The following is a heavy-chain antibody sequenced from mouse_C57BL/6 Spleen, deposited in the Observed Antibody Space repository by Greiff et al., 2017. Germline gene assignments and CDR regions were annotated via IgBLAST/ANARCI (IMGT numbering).Heavy chain of an antibody. J-gene: IGHJ4*01. V-gene: IGHV10-1*01. CDR1: GFSFNTYA. Sequence: EVKLMESGGGLVQPKGSLKLSCAASGFSFNTYAMNWVRQAPGKGLEWVARIRSKSNNYATYYADSVKDRFTISRDDSESMLYLQMSNLKTEDTAMYYCVRWLPTLYAMDYWGQGTSVTVSS. CDR3: VRWLPTLYAMDY. D-gene: IGHD2-2*01. CDR2: IRSKSNNYAT.